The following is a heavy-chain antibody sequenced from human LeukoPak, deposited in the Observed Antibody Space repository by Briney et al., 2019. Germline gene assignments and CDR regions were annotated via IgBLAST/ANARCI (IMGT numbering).Heavy chain of an antibody. J-gene: IGHJ6*02. CDR2: IIPIFRTS. CDR1: GGTFSNYA. Sequence: ASMKVSCKACGGTFSNYAISWVRQAPGQGLEWMGGIIPIFRTSNFAQKFQGRVTITADESTSTGYMELSSLRSEDTAVYYCARGNYYDSAPYGMEVWGQGTTVTVSS. CDR3: ARGNYYDSAPYGMEV. V-gene: IGHV1-69*13. D-gene: IGHD3-22*01.